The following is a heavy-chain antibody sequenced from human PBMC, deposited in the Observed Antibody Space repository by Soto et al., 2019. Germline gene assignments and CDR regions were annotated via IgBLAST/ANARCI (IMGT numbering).Heavy chain of an antibody. Sequence: PSETLSLTCTVSGGAIIDTNYYWGWIRQPPGKGLEWIGSIFHSGNTYYNPSLESRVTISVDTSKNQFSLMLNSVTAADTAIYYCERHIRYTYGYFPSYIDQWGQGTLVTVSS. CDR1: GGAIIDTNYY. CDR2: IFHSGNT. CDR3: ERHIRYTYGYFPSYIDQ. D-gene: IGHD5-18*01. J-gene: IGHJ4*02. V-gene: IGHV4-39*01.